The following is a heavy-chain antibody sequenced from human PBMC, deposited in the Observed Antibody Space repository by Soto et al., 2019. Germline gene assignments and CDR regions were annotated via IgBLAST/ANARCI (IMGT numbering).Heavy chain of an antibody. CDR2: ISGSGGST. V-gene: IGHV3-23*01. CDR1: GFTFSSYA. CDR3: AKLGTSSYGMDV. Sequence: LRLSCAASGFTFSSYAMSWVRQAPGKGLEWVSAISGSGGSTYYADSVKGRFTISRDNSKNTLYLQMNSLRAEDTAVYYCAKLGTSSYGMDVWGQGTTVTVSS. J-gene: IGHJ6*02. D-gene: IGHD7-27*01.